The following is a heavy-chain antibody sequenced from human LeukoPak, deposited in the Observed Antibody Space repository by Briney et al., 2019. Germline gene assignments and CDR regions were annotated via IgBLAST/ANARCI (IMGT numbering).Heavy chain of an antibody. V-gene: IGHV3-33*01. Sequence: GRSLRLSCAASGFTFSSYGMHWVRQAPGKGLEGVAVIWYDGSNKYYADSVKGRFTISRDNSKNTLYLQMNSLRAEDTAVYYCARGGYNYFDYWGQGTLVTVSS. D-gene: IGHD6-13*01. J-gene: IGHJ4*02. CDR3: ARGGYNYFDY. CDR2: IWYDGSNK. CDR1: GFTFSSYG.